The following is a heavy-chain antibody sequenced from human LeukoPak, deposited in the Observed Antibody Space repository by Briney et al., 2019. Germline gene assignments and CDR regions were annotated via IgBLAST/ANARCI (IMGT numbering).Heavy chain of an antibody. CDR1: GYGLTNYW. J-gene: IGHJ4*02. V-gene: IGHV5-10-1*01. Sequence: GESLQISSTGSGYGLTNYWISWVRPMPGKGLEWMGRIDPSDSYTNYSPSFQGHVTISADKSIRTAYLQWSSLKASDTAMYYCSRHSYYGSGSPLDYWGQGTLVTVSS. CDR2: IDPSDSYT. CDR3: SRHSYYGSGSPLDY. D-gene: IGHD3-10*01.